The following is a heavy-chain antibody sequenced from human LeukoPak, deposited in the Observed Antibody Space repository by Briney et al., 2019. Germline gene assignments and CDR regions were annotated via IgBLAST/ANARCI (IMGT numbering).Heavy chain of an antibody. CDR3: ARDRAIYDYVWGSYRIDAFDI. CDR2: IRYDGSNK. D-gene: IGHD3-16*02. J-gene: IGHJ3*02. Sequence: GGSLRLSCAASGFTFSSYGMHWVRQAPGKGLEWVAFIRYDGSNKYYADSVKGRFTISRDNSKNTLYLQMNSLRAEDTAVYYCARDRAIYDYVWGSYRIDAFDIWGQGTMVTVSS. V-gene: IGHV3-30*02. CDR1: GFTFSSYG.